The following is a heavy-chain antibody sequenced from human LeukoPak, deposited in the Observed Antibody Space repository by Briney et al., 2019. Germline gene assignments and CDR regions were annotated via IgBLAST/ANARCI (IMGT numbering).Heavy chain of an antibody. CDR1: GYTFTSYY. CDR3: ARANGYSSGWYNFDY. CDR2: INPSGGST. V-gene: IGHV1-46*01. Sequence: ASVKVSCKASGYTFTSYYMHWVLQAPGQGLEWMGIINPSGGSTSYAQKFQGRFTMTRDTSTSTVYMELSSLRSEDTAVYYCARANGYSSGWYNFDYWGQGTLVTVSS. D-gene: IGHD6-19*01. J-gene: IGHJ4*02.